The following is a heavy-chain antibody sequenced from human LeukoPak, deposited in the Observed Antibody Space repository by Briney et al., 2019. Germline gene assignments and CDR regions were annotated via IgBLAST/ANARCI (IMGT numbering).Heavy chain of an antibody. CDR1: GFTFSSYG. D-gene: IGHD5-18*01. V-gene: IGHV3-30*03. Sequence: GGSLRLSCAASGFTFSSYGMHWVRQAPGKGLEWVAVISYDGSNKYYADSVKGRFTISRDNSKNTLYLQMNSLRAEDTAVYYCASPVYSSFRGGQGTLVTVSS. CDR3: ASPVYSSFR. CDR2: ISYDGSNK. J-gene: IGHJ4*02.